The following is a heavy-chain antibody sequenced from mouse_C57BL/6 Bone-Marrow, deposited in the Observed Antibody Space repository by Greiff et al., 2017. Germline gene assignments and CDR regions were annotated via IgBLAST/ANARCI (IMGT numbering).Heavy chain of an antibody. J-gene: IGHJ2*01. V-gene: IGHV1-81*01. CDR3: ARRRVYYDYSYFDY. D-gene: IGHD2-4*01. CDR1: GYTFTSYG. CDR2: IYPRSGNT. Sequence: VQLQQSGAELARPGASVKLSCKASGYTFTSYGISWVKQRTGQGLEWIGEIYPRSGNTYYNEKFKGKATLTAAKSSSTAYMEVRSLTSEDSAVYFCARRRVYYDYSYFDYWGQGTTLTVSS.